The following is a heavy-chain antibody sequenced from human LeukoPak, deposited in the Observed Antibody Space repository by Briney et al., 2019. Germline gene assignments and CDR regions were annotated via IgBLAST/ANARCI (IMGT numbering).Heavy chain of an antibody. Sequence: SETLSLTCTVSGGSISSYYWSWIRQPPGKGREGIGYIYYSGSTNYNPSLKSRVTISVDTSKNQFSLKLSSVTAADTAVYYCARMNSGWGPFFDYWGQGTLVTVSS. CDR1: GGSISSYY. CDR2: IYYSGST. V-gene: IGHV4-59*01. J-gene: IGHJ4*02. D-gene: IGHD6-19*01. CDR3: ARMNSGWGPFFDY.